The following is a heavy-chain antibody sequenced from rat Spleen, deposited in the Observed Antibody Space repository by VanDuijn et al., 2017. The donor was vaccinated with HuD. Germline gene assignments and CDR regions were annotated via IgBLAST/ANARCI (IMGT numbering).Heavy chain of an antibody. CDR1: GFSLTSNG. Sequence: QVQLKESGPGLVQPSQTLSLTCTVSGFSLTSNGVTWVRQPPGKGLEWIAAISSGGSTDCNSALKSRLSISRDTAKSQVFLKIDRLQTEDTAIYFCARQAGGYTYYVMDAWGQGASVTVSS. J-gene: IGHJ4*01. CDR2: ISSGGST. D-gene: IGHD1-11*01. V-gene: IGHV2S12*01. CDR3: ARQAGGYTYYVMDA.